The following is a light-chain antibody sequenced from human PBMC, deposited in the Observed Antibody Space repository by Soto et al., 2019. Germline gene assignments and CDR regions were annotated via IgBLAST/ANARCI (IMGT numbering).Light chain of an antibody. CDR3: QQYNNWPTWT. Sequence: EIVLTLSPGTLSLSPGERAILSCRASQSLSSSFLAWYQQKPGQAPRLLIYSSSNRATGIPDRFSGSGSGTDFTLTISRLEPADFAVYYCQQYNNWPTWTFGQGTKVDI. V-gene: IGKV3-20*01. CDR1: QSLSSSF. J-gene: IGKJ1*01. CDR2: SSS.